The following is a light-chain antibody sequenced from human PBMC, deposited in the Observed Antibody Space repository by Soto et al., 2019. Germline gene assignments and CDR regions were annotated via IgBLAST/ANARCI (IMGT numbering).Light chain of an antibody. Sequence: QSVLTQPPSVSAAPGQRVTISCSGTRSNIGKDFVSWYQQLPGRAPKLLLYDNNKRPSGIPDRFSASKSGTSATLDIAGLQTGDEAGYYCGTWDGGLTAWVFGGGTQLTVL. CDR3: GTWDGGLTAWV. J-gene: IGLJ3*02. CDR2: DNN. CDR1: RSNIGKDF. V-gene: IGLV1-51*01.